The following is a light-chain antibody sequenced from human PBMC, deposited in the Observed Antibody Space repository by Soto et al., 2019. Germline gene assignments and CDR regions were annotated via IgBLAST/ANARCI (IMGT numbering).Light chain of an antibody. J-gene: IGKJ1*01. CDR3: QQRGNWPWT. Sequence: EIVLTQSPATLSLSPGERATLSCRASQSVSSYLAWYQQKPGQAPRLLIYDASNRATGIPARFSGSGSGTDFTLTISSLEPEDFAVYYCQQRGNWPWTFGQETKVEIK. CDR1: QSVSSY. CDR2: DAS. V-gene: IGKV3-11*01.